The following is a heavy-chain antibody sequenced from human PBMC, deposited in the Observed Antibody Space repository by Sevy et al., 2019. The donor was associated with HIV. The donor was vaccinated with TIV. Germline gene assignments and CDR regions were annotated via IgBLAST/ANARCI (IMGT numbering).Heavy chain of an antibody. CDR3: AREGATYYYGSGSYYNGPRFDP. D-gene: IGHD3-10*01. V-gene: IGHV7-4-1*02. CDR1: GYTFTSYA. CDR2: INTNTGNP. J-gene: IGHJ5*02. Sequence: RASVKVSCKASGYTFTSYAMNWVRQAPGQGLEWMGWINTNTGNPTYAQGFTGRFVFSLDTSVSTAYLQISSLKAEDTAVYYCAREGATYYYGSGSYYNGPRFDPWGQGTLVTVSS.